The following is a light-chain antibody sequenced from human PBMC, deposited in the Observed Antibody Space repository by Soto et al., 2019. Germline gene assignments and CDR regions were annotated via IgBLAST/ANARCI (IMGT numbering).Light chain of an antibody. V-gene: IGKV3-15*01. CDR2: GAS. CDR3: QQHDNWPRT. J-gene: IGKJ1*01. Sequence: TQSPGTLSLSPGERATLSCRASQSVSTNLAWYQQKPGQAPRLLIYGASTRATGIPARFSGSGSGTEFTLTINSLQSEDFAVYYCQQHDNWPRTFGQGTKVDIK. CDR1: QSVSTN.